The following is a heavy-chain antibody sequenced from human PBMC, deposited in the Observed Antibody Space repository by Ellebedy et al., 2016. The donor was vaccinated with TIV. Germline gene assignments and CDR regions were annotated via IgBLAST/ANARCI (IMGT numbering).Heavy chain of an antibody. Sequence: AASVKVSCKASGYTFTSYAMHWVRQAPGQRLEWMGWINAGNGNTKYSQKFQGRVTITRDTSASTAYMELSSLRSEDTAVYYCARDRRRDGYNLDYWGQGTLVTVSS. CDR3: ARDRRRDGYNLDY. CDR1: GYTFTSYA. V-gene: IGHV1-3*01. CDR2: INAGNGNT. J-gene: IGHJ4*02. D-gene: IGHD5-24*01.